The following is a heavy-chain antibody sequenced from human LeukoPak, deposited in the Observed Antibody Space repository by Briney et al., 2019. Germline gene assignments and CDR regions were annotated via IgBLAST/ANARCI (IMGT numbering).Heavy chain of an antibody. CDR3: ARQALVAATPPDY. Sequence: GESLKISCKGSGYSFTSYWIGWVRQMPGKGLEWMGIIYPGDSDTRYSPSFQGQVTISADKSISTAYLQWSSLKASDTAMHYCARQALVAATPPDYWGQGTLVTVSS. J-gene: IGHJ4*02. CDR2: IYPGDSDT. CDR1: GYSFTSYW. D-gene: IGHD2-15*01. V-gene: IGHV5-51*01.